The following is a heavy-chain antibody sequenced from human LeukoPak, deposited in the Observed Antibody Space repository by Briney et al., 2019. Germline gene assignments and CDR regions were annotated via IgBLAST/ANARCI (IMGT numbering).Heavy chain of an antibody. CDR3: ARMAYYYDSSGPIVI. CDR1: GYTFTSYD. D-gene: IGHD3-22*01. J-gene: IGHJ3*02. V-gene: IGHV1-8*01. Sequence: ASVKVSCKASGYTFTSYDINWVRQAPGQGLGWMGWMNPNSGNTGYAQKFQGRVTMTRNTSISTAYMELSSLRSEDTAVYYCARMAYYYDSSGPIVIWGQGTMVTVSS. CDR2: MNPNSGNT.